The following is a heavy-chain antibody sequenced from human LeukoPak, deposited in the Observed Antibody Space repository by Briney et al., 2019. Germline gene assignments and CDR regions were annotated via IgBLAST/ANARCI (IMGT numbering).Heavy chain of an antibody. Sequence: PGGSLRLSCAASGFTFSSYVMTWVRQAPGKGLEWVSAISGSGGVTHYADSVKGRFTFSRDNSKNTLYLQMNSLRAEDTAVYYCAKTYSSTWYVFDYWGQGTLVTVSS. CDR1: GFTFSSYV. CDR2: ISGSGGVT. D-gene: IGHD6-13*01. CDR3: AKTYSSTWYVFDY. V-gene: IGHV3-23*01. J-gene: IGHJ4*02.